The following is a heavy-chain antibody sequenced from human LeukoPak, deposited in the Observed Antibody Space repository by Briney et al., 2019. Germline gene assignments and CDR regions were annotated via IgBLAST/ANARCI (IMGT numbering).Heavy chain of an antibody. CDR2: IYYSESA. D-gene: IGHD3-9*01. J-gene: IGHJ4*02. CDR1: GDSVSSYY. V-gene: IGHV4-59*02. CDR3: ARKRSFDL. Sequence: PSETLSLTCTVSGDSVSSYYWSWIRQPPGKRLEWIGCIYYSESATYNPSLKIRVTISLDTSKNQFFLKLSSVTAADTAVYYCARKRSFDLWGQGTLVTVSS.